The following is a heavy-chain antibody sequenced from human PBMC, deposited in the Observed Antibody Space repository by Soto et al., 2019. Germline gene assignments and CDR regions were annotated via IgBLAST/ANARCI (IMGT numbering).Heavy chain of an antibody. CDR2: ISTFNGNA. CDR3: ARLHGYSSGWYDY. CDR1: GYTFSSNG. Sequence: GASVKVSCKVSGYTFSSNGVSWVRQAPGQGLEWMGWISTFNGNAHYAQKFQGRVTMTTDTSTNTAYMELTSLSSDDTAVYYCARLHGYSSGWYDYWGQGTLVTVSS. D-gene: IGHD6-19*01. V-gene: IGHV1-18*04. J-gene: IGHJ4*02.